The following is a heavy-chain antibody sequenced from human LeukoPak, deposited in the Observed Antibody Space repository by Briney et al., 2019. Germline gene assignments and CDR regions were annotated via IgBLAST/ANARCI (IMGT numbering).Heavy chain of an antibody. CDR1: GFTFSDHY. J-gene: IGHJ4*02. Sequence: GGSLRLSCAASGFTFSDHYMDWVRQAPGKGLEWVGRIRNKANSYITEYAASVKGRFTISRDDSKNSLYLQMNSLKTEDTATYYCAKGAYDILTAFDYWGQGTLVTESS. CDR3: AKGAYDILTAFDY. CDR2: IRNKANSYIT. D-gene: IGHD3-9*01. V-gene: IGHV3-72*01.